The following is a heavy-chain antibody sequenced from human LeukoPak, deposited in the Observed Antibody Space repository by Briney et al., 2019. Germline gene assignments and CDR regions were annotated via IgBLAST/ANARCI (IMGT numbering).Heavy chain of an antibody. V-gene: IGHV4-59*12. J-gene: IGHJ5*02. D-gene: IGHD2/OR15-2a*01. CDR2: IFYSGIT. CDR3: ARDEYLYGGRTHPYCFDT. Sequence: SETLSLTCTVSGDSITSYFWSWIRQPPGKGLEWVGYIFYSGITNYNPSLKSRVTISVDTSKNQFSLKLSSVTAADAAVYYCARDEYLYGGRTHPYCFDTWGQGTLVTVSS. CDR1: GDSITSYF.